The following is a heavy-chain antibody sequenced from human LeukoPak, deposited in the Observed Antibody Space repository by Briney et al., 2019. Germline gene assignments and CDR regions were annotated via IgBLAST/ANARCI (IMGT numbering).Heavy chain of an antibody. Sequence: SETLSLTCAVYGGSFSGYYWSWIRQPPGKGLEWIGEINHSGSTNYNPSLKSRVTISVDTSKNQSSLKLSSVTAADTAVYYCARIGRYWGQGTLVTVSS. CDR2: INHSGST. CDR3: ARIGRY. CDR1: GGSFSGYY. D-gene: IGHD1-26*01. V-gene: IGHV4-34*01. J-gene: IGHJ4*02.